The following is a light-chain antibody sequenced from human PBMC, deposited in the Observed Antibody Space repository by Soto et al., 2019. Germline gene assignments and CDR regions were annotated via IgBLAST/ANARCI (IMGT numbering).Light chain of an antibody. CDR1: TGAVTSGHY. Sequence: QAVVTQEPSLTVSPGGTVTLTCGSSTGAVTSGHYPYWFQQKPGQAPRTLIYDTRNKHSWTPARFSGSLLGGKAALTLSGPQPEYEVDFYCFLIYSGGVVFSGGTQLTVL. CDR3: FLIYSGGVV. V-gene: IGLV7-46*01. J-gene: IGLJ2*01. CDR2: DTR.